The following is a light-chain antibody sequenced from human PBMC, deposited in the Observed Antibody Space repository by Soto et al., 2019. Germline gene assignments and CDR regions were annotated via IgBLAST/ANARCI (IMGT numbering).Light chain of an antibody. Sequence: QSVLTQPRSVSGSPGQSVTVSCTGTSSDVGGYNYVSWYQQHPGKAPKLMIYDVSKRPSGVPDRFSGSKSGNTASLTISGLQAEDEADYYCCSYAGTNYVFGTGTRSPS. CDR3: CSYAGTNYV. CDR1: SSDVGGYNY. V-gene: IGLV2-11*01. CDR2: DVS. J-gene: IGLJ1*01.